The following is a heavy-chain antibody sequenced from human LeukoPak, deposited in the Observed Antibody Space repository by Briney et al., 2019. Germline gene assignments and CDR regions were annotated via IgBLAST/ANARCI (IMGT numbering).Heavy chain of an antibody. D-gene: IGHD6-13*01. Sequence: SETLSHTCTLSGGSVSSNNDNWSWIRQSPGKRQEWIGYIYYSVTTNYNPSLKSRVTISVDTSENQFSLKLSSVTVADTAVYFCARTRPKYSSSWYADYFDYWGQGTLVTVSS. CDR3: ARTRPKYSSSWYADYFDY. V-gene: IGHV4-61*01. J-gene: IGHJ4*02. CDR1: GGSVSSNNDN. CDR2: IYYSVTT.